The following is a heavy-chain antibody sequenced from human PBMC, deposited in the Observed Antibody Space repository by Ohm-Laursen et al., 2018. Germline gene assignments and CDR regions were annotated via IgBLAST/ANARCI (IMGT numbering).Heavy chain of an antibody. CDR1: GFTFSDYY. CDR3: ARVVFGGYYDY. CDR2: ISSSGSTI. D-gene: IGHD2-15*01. Sequence: SLRLSCTASGFTFSDYYMSWIRQAPGKGLEWVSYISSSGSTIYYADSVKGRFTISRDNAKNTLYLQMNSLRAEDTAVYYCARVVFGGYYDYWGQGTLVTVSS. V-gene: IGHV3-11*04. J-gene: IGHJ4*02.